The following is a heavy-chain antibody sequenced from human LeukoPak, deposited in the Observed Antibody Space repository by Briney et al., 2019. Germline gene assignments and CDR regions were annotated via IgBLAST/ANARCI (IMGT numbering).Heavy chain of an antibody. Sequence: SETLSPTCAVYGGSFSGYYWSWLRQPPGKGLEWIGEINHSGSTNYNPSLKSRVTISVDTSKNQFSLKLSSVTAADTAVYYCARARYYYDSSGYYYYYYYMDVWGKGTTVTVSS. CDR1: GGSFSGYY. J-gene: IGHJ6*03. CDR2: INHSGST. V-gene: IGHV4-34*01. CDR3: ARARYYYDSSGYYYYYYYMDV. D-gene: IGHD3-22*01.